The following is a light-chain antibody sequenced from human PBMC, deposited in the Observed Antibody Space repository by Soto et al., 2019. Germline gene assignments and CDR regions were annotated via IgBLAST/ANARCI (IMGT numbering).Light chain of an antibody. CDR2: EVN. J-gene: IGLJ2*01. CDR3: SSYAGSNTLV. V-gene: IGLV2-23*02. CDR1: SSDVGSYNL. Sequence: QSALTQPASVSGSPGQSITISCTGSSSDVGSYNLVSWYQQHPGKAPKFMIYEVNKRPSGVSNRFSGSKSGNTASLTISGLQAEDEANYYCSSYAGSNTLVFGGGTKLTVL.